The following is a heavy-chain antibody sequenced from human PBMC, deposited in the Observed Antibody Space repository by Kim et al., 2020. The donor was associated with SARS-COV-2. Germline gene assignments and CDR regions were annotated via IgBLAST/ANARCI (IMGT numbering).Heavy chain of an antibody. V-gene: IGHV3-33*05. CDR2: YDGSNK. Sequence: YDGSNKYYADSVNGRCTISRDNSKNTLYLQMNSLRAEDTAVYYCARGIGQMFRGVIHYSFDYWGQGTLFTVS. CDR3: ARGIGQMFRGVIHYSFDY. D-gene: IGHD3-10*01. J-gene: IGHJ4*02.